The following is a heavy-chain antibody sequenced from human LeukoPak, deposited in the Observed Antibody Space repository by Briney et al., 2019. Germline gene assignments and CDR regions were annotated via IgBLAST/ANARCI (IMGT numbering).Heavy chain of an antibody. D-gene: IGHD3-22*01. CDR3: ARELGIYYDSSGCGY. Sequence: PGGSLRLSCAASGFTFSSYSMNWVRQAPGKGLECVSYISSSSSTIYYADSVKGRFTISRDNAKNSLYLQMNSLRAEDTAVYYCARELGIYYDSSGCGYWGQGTLVTVSS. J-gene: IGHJ4*02. CDR2: ISSSSSTI. CDR1: GFTFSSYS. V-gene: IGHV3-48*01.